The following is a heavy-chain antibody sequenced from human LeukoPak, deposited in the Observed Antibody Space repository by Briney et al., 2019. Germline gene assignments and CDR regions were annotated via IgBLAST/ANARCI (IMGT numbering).Heavy chain of an antibody. J-gene: IGHJ4*02. D-gene: IGHD3-10*01. CDR2: INHSGDT. V-gene: IGHV4-34*01. CDR1: GGSFSDSY. Sequence: SETLSLTCGVYGGSFSDSYWGWIRQPPGKGLEWIGEINHSGDTNYHPSLKSRVTISVDSSKNQVSLKLSSVTAVDTAVYYCTKAFGNVRGETWGQGTLVTVSS. CDR3: TKAFGNVRGET.